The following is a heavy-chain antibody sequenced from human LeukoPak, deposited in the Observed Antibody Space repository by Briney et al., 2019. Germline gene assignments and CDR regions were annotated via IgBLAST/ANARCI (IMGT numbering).Heavy chain of an antibody. CDR1: GFTFNSYA. V-gene: IGHV3-23*01. D-gene: IGHD6-13*01. CDR3: AKDGDSIAAAGLAYGMDV. Sequence: GGSLRLSCTASGFTFNSYAMSWVRQAPGKGLEWVSAISARGGTTYYADSVKGRFTISRDNSKNTLYLQMNSLRAEDTAVYYCAKDGDSIAAAGLAYGMDVWGQGTTVTVSS. CDR2: ISARGGTT. J-gene: IGHJ6*02.